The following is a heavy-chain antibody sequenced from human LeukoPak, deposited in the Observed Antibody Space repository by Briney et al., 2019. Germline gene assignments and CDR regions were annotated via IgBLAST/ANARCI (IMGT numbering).Heavy chain of an antibody. CDR1: GFTFSSYA. CDR3: AKAQASYDEILAGYSPDY. D-gene: IGHD3-9*01. J-gene: IGHJ4*02. Sequence: GGSLRLSCAASGFTFSSYAMSWVRQAPGKGLEWVSAISGSGGSTYYADSVKGRFTISRDNSKNTLYLQMNSLRAEDTAVYYCAKAQASYDEILAGYSPDYWGQGTLVTVSS. CDR2: ISGSGGST. V-gene: IGHV3-23*01.